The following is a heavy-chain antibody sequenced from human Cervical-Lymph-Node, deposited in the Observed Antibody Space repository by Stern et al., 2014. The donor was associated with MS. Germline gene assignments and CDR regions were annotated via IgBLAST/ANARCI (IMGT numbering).Heavy chain of an antibody. CDR2: IFWDDDK. CDR3: AHRRSGTMGHFDH. J-gene: IGHJ4*02. V-gene: IGHV2-5*02. Sequence: QVTLRESGPTLVKPTQTLTLTCTFSKFSLTTTGAAVGWLRQSPGKALEWLALIFWDDDKRYSPSLMNRLTITKDTSRNHVVLRMTNMDPVDTATYYCAHRRSGTMGHFDHWGQGAPVTVSS. D-gene: IGHD1-1*01. CDR1: KFSLTTTGAA.